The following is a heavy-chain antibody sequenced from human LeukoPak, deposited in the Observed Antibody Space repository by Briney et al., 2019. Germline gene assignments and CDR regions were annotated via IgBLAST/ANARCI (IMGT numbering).Heavy chain of an antibody. CDR1: GGSISSYY. Sequence: SETLSLTCTVSGGSISSYYWSLIRQPPGKGLEWIVYIYYSGSTNYNPSLKSRVTISVDTSKNQFSLKLSSVTAADTAVYYCARNRGLYGRLYYYGMDVWGQGTTVTVSS. CDR2: IYYSGST. V-gene: IGHV4-59*01. J-gene: IGHJ6*02. CDR3: ARNRGLYGRLYYYGMDV. D-gene: IGHD2-2*02.